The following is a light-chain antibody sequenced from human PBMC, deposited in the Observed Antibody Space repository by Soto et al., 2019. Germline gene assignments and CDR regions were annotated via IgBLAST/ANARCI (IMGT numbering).Light chain of an antibody. V-gene: IGLV3-1*01. CDR1: KLGDKY. CDR2: QDN. CDR3: QAWDSSHVV. Sequence: SYELTQPPSVSVSPGQTASITCSGDKLGDKYACWYQQKPGQSPVLVIYQDNKRPSGIPERFSGSSSGNTATLTISGTQAIDEADYYCQAWDSSHVVFGGGTKLTVL. J-gene: IGLJ2*01.